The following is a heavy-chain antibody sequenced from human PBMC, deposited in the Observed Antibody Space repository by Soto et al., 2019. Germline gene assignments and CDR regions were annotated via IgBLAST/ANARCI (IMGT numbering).Heavy chain of an antibody. Sequence: LSLTCAVYGGSFSGYYWSWIRQPPGKGLEWIGEINHSGSTNYNPSLKSRVTISVDTSKNQFSLKLSSVTAADTAVYYCARERGRLRPDALDIWGQGTMVTVSS. CDR3: ARERGRLRPDALDI. D-gene: IGHD3-16*01. V-gene: IGHV4-34*01. CDR2: INHSGST. J-gene: IGHJ3*02. CDR1: GGSFSGYY.